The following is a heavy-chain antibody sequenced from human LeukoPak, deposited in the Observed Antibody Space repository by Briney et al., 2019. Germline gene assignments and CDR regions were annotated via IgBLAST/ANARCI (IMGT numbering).Heavy chain of an antibody. J-gene: IGHJ4*02. CDR2: IYTSGST. CDR3: ARDLSCGSTSCSLFDY. Sequence: PSETLSLACTVAGGSISSYYWSWIRQPAGKGLEWIGRIYTSGSTNYNPSLKSRVTMSVDTSKNQLSLKLSSVTAADTAVYYCARDLSCGSTSCSLFDYWGQGALVTVSS. CDR1: GGSISSYY. D-gene: IGHD2-2*01. V-gene: IGHV4-4*07.